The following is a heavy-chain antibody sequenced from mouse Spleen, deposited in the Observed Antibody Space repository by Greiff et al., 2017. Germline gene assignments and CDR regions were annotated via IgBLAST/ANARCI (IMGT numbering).Heavy chain of an antibody. V-gene: IGHV5-17*02. Sequence: EVQGVESGGGLVQPGGSRKLSCAASGFTFSSFGMHWVRQAPEKGLEWVAYISSGSSTIYYADTVKGRFTISRDNPKNTLFLQMTSLRSEDTAMYYCARPGTSQFWFAYWGQGTLVTVSA. D-gene: IGHD4-1*01. CDR1: GFTFSSFG. CDR3: ARPGTSQFWFAY. CDR2: ISSGSSTI. J-gene: IGHJ3*01.